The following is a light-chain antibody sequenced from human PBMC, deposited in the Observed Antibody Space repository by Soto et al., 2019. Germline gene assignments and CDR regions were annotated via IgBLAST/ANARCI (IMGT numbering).Light chain of an antibody. Sequence: QSALTQPASVSGSPGQSITISCTGTSSDVGGYNYVSWYQQHPGKVPKLIIYDVNDRPSGVSNRFSGSKYGNTASLTISGLQAEDEADYYCRSYTSSSTLYVVFGGGTTLTVL. CDR3: RSYTSSSTLYVV. CDR2: DVN. CDR1: SSDVGGYNY. V-gene: IGLV2-14*01. J-gene: IGLJ2*01.